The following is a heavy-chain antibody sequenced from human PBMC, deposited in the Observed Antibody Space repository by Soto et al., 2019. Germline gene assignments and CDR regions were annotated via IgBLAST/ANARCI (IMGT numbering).Heavy chain of an antibody. CDR3: AIQDCTNDVCLEAAVTVGGALEY. V-gene: IGHV3-74*01. D-gene: IGHD2-8*01. CDR1: GFTFTKYW. Sequence: EVQLVESGGGLVQPGEALRLSCAASGFTFTKYWMHWVRLAPGKGPVWVSYISSDGTTTDYADSVKGRFTISRDNANNMLYLQMDSLRVEDTAGYYCAIQDCTNDVCLEAAVTVGGALEYWGQGAHVTVSS. CDR2: ISSDGTTT. J-gene: IGHJ4*02.